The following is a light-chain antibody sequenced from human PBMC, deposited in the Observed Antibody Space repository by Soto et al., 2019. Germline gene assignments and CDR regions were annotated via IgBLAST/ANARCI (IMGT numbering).Light chain of an antibody. J-gene: IGKJ1*01. CDR3: QQYVSSPWA. Sequence: EIVLAQSPCTLSLSPGERATLSCRASQTVTNSFVAWYQQKPGQAPRLLINGASRRATGIPDRFTGSGSGTDFTLTISRLEPEDFAVYYCQQYVSSPWAFGQGTKVEI. CDR1: QTVTNSF. V-gene: IGKV3-20*01. CDR2: GAS.